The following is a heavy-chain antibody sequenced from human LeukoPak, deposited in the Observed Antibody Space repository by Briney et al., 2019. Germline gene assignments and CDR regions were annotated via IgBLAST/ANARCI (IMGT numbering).Heavy chain of an antibody. Sequence: KPSETLSLTCAVYGGSFSGYYWSWIRQPPGKGLEWIGEINHSGSTNYNPSLKSRVTISVDTSKNQFSLKLSSVTAADTAVYYCARGGRWLRNFDYWGQGTLVTVSS. J-gene: IGHJ4*02. CDR1: GGSFSGYY. CDR3: ARGGRWLRNFDY. CDR2: INHSGST. D-gene: IGHD5-24*01. V-gene: IGHV4-34*01.